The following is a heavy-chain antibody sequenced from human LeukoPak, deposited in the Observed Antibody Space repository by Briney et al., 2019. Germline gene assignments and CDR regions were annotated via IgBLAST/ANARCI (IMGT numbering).Heavy chain of an antibody. J-gene: IGHJ3*02. Sequence: GRSLRLSCAASGFTFDDYAMHWVRQAPGKGLEWVSGISWNSGSIGYADSVKGRFTISRDNAKNSLYLRMNSLRAEDTALYYCAKDVSLSPDAFDIWGQGTMVTVSS. D-gene: IGHD2/OR15-2a*01. CDR1: GFTFDDYA. V-gene: IGHV3-9*01. CDR2: ISWNSGSI. CDR3: AKDVSLSPDAFDI.